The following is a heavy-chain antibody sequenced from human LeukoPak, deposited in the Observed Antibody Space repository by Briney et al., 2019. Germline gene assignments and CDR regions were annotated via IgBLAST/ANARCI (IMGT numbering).Heavy chain of an antibody. V-gene: IGHV3-23*01. CDR2: ISGSGGHT. J-gene: IGHJ6*03. D-gene: IGHD5-24*01. CDR3: AKGGAATMRDGYNYYYYYMEV. CDR1: GITLSSHA. Sequence: GGSLRLSCAASGITLSSHAMSGVRQAPGKGLEWVSLISGSGGHTYYGDSVKGRFTISRDNSTNRLYLQMNSLRPEDTAVYYCAKGGAATMRDGYNYYYYYMEVWGRGTTVTVSS.